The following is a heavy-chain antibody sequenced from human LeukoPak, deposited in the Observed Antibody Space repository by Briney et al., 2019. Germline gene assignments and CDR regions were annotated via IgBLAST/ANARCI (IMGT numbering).Heavy chain of an antibody. CDR2: INSDGSST. CDR1: GFTFSTFW. J-gene: IGHJ4*02. Sequence: GGSLRLSCAASGFTFSTFWMHWVRQAPGKGLVWVSGINSDGSSTTYADSVKGRFTISRDNAKNTLYLQMNSLRAEDTAVYYCAKHVAGVPWDYFDYWGQGTLVTVSS. D-gene: IGHD6-19*01. V-gene: IGHV3-74*03. CDR3: AKHVAGVPWDYFDY.